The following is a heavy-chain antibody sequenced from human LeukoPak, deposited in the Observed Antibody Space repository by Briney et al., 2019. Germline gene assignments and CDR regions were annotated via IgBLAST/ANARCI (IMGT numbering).Heavy chain of an antibody. J-gene: IGHJ4*02. CDR2: IYYSGST. CDR3: ASPLYYDSSGYVY. Sequence: SETLSLTCTVSGGSISSGGYYWSWIRQHPGKCLEWIGYIYYSGSTYYNPSLKSRVTISVDTSKNQFSLKLNSVTAADTAVYYCASPLYYDSSGYVYWGQGTLVTVSS. CDR1: GGSISSGGYY. D-gene: IGHD3-22*01. V-gene: IGHV4-31*03.